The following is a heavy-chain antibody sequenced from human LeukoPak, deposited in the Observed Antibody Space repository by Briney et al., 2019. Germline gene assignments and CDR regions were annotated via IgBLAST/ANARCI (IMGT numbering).Heavy chain of an antibody. CDR1: GYTFTSYG. V-gene: IGHV1-46*01. CDR2: INPSGTGT. D-gene: IGHD5-24*01. CDR3: ATDHSMANTAWWFDP. Sequence: ASVKVSFKASGYTFTSYGISWVRQAPGQGLEWMGVINPSGTGTSYAQKFQGRITMSRDTSTSTVYMELSSLRSEDTAFYYCATDHSMANTAWWFDPWGQGTLVTVSS. J-gene: IGHJ5*02.